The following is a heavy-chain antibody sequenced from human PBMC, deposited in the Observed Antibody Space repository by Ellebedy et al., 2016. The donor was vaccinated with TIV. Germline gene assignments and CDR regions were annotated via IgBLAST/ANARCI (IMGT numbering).Heavy chain of an antibody. V-gene: IGHV3-23*01. CDR3: ARDQGYSSSWLTD. D-gene: IGHD6-13*01. CDR2: ISGSGGST. Sequence: GESLKISCAASGFTFSSYAMSWVRQAPGKGLEWVSAISGSGGSTYYADSVKDRFTISRDSSKNILYLQMNSLRAEDTAVYYCARDQGYSSSWLTDWGQGALVTVSS. J-gene: IGHJ4*02. CDR1: GFTFSSYA.